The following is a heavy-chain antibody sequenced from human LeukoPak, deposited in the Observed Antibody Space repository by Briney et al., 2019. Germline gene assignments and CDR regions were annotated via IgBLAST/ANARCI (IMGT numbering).Heavy chain of an antibody. CDR2: ILSDGSKE. CDR1: GFTFSSYG. V-gene: IGHV3-33*01. Sequence: GGSLRLSCAASGFTFSSYGMHWVRQAPGKGLEWVAVILSDGSKEFYTDSVKGRFTISRDNSKNTLYLQMNSLRAEDTAVYYCARDVTSGWSPGYYFDYWGQGTLVTVSS. CDR3: ARDVTSGWSPGYYFDY. J-gene: IGHJ4*02. D-gene: IGHD6-19*01.